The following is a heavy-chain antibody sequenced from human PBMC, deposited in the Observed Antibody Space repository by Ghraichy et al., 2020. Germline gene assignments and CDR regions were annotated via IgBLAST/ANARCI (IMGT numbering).Heavy chain of an antibody. Sequence: GGSLRLSCAASGFTFSSYSMNWVRQAPGKGLEWVSYISSSSSTIYYADSVKGRFTISRDNAKNSLYLQMNSLRVEDTAVYYCARGPGDSSGYYYVDWFDPCGQGTLFTVSS. V-gene: IGHV3-48*04. J-gene: IGHJ5*02. D-gene: IGHD3-22*01. CDR3: ARGPGDSSGYYYVDWFDP. CDR2: ISSSSSTI. CDR1: GFTFSSYS.